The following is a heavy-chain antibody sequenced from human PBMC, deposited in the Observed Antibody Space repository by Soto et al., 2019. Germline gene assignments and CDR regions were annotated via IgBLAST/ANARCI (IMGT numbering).Heavy chain of an antibody. Sequence: PGGSMRLSCAASGLTFCSYSMNWVRQAPGKGLEWVSSITSSSSYIYYADLLKGRFTISRDNAKKSLYLQMNSLRAEDTAVYFCARGTGDYDFWSGYHATDYFDYWGQGTLVTVSS. V-gene: IGHV3-21*01. CDR2: ITSSSSYI. J-gene: IGHJ4*02. D-gene: IGHD3-3*01. CDR1: GLTFCSYS. CDR3: ARGTGDYDFWSGYHATDYFDY.